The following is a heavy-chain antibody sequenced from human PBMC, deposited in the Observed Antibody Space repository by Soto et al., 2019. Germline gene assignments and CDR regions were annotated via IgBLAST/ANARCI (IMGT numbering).Heavy chain of an antibody. D-gene: IGHD6-19*01. J-gene: IGHJ6*03. Sequence: SETLSLTCAVYGGSFSGYYWSWIRQPPGKGLEWFGEINHSGSTNYNPSLKSRVTISVDTSKNQFSLKLSSVTAADTAVYYCARTVNITKRGTEQWLVRYYYYYMDVWGKGTTVT. V-gene: IGHV4-34*01. CDR3: ARTVNITKRGTEQWLVRYYYYYMDV. CDR2: INHSGST. CDR1: GGSFSGYY.